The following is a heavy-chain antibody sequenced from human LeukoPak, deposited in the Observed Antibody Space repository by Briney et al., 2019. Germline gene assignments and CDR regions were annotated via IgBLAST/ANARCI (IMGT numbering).Heavy chain of an antibody. J-gene: IGHJ4*02. V-gene: IGHV3-43*02. D-gene: IGHD6-19*01. CDR3: AKSSARRYFDY. CDR1: GFTLDDYA. Sequence: GGSMRLSCAASGFTLDDYAMHWVRHAPGKGLEWVSLISGDGGSTYYADSVKVRFTISRDNSKNSLYLQMNSLRTEDTALYHCAKSSARRYFDYWGQGTLVTVSS. CDR2: ISGDGGST.